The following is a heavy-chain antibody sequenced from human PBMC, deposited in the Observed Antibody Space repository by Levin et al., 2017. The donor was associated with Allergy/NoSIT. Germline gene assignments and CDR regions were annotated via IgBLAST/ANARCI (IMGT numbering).Heavy chain of an antibody. J-gene: IGHJ6*03. CDR3: ARRGSPLSSTYYYYMDV. V-gene: IGHV5-51*01. Sequence: AGESLKISCKGSGYSFTSYWIGWVRQMPGKGLEWMGIIYPGDSDTRYSPSFQGQVTISADKSISTAYLQWSSLKASDTAMYYCARRGSPLSSTYYYYMDVWGKGTTVTVSS. CDR2: IYPGDSDT. CDR1: GYSFTSYW. D-gene: IGHD5/OR15-5a*01.